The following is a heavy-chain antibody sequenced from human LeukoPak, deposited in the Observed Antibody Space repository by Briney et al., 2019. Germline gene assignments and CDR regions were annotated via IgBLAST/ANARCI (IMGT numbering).Heavy chain of an antibody. CDR1: GVSVSGYY. D-gene: IGHD1/OR15-1a*01. Sequence: PSETLSLTCSVSGVSVSGYYWSWIRQTAGKGLEWIGHIYGSGDTNYNPSLQSRVTLLVDTSKDQVSLRLRSVTDADTALYYCARDRGFQADNNKWHAWYDPWGQGTLVTVSS. CDR3: ARDRGFQADNNKWHAWYDP. J-gene: IGHJ5*02. V-gene: IGHV4-4*07. CDR2: IYGSGDT.